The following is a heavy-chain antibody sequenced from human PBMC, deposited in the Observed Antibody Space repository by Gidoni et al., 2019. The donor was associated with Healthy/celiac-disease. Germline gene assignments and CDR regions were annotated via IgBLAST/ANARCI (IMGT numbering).Heavy chain of an antibody. CDR2: IIPILGIA. CDR3: ARDLAARPRYYYYYMDV. J-gene: IGHJ6*03. V-gene: IGHV1-69*04. D-gene: IGHD6-6*01. Sequence: VQLVQPGAEVKKPGSSVKISRNASGGTFSSSAISWVRQAPGQGLEWMGRIIPILGIANYAQKFQGRVTITADKSTSTAYMELSSLISEDTAVYYCARDLAARPRYYYYYMDVWGKGTTVTVSS. CDR1: GGTFSSSA.